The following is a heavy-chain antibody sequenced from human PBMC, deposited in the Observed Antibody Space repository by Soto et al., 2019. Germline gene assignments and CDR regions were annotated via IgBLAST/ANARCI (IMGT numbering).Heavy chain of an antibody. Sequence: VQLVESGGGLVKPCGSLTLSCAASGFIFNDYYMSWIRQAPGKGLEWLSNISGSSGSKKYADAGKGRFTISRDNAKKSLYLEMHCLRDEDTAVYYCARYAEEVTTFFDHWCQGTLVNVSS. V-gene: IGHV3-11*06. CDR2: ISGSSGSK. CDR3: ARYAEEVTTFFDH. CDR1: GFIFNDYY. J-gene: IGHJ4*02. D-gene: IGHD4-17*01.